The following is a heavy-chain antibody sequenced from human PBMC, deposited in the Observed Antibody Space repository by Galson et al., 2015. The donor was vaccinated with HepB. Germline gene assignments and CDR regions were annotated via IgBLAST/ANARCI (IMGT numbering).Heavy chain of an antibody. V-gene: IGHV1-24*01. CDR2: FDPEDGET. CDR1: GYTLTELS. CDR3: ATARSYYDSSGYLGRYFQH. Sequence: SVKVSCKVSGYTLTELSMHWVRQAPGKGLEWMGGFDPEDGETIYAQKFQGRVTMTEDTSTDTAYMELSSLRSEDTAVYYCATARSYYDSSGYLGRYFQHWGQGTLVTVSS. D-gene: IGHD3-22*01. J-gene: IGHJ1*01.